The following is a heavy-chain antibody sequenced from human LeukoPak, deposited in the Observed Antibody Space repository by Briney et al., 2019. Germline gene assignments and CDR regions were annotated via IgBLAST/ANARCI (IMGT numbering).Heavy chain of an antibody. CDR1: GGSISTSY. J-gene: IGHJ4*02. CDR2: IYYSGST. D-gene: IGHD2-21*01. V-gene: IGHV4-59*01. Sequence: SETLSLTCTVSGGSISTSYWSWIRQPPGKELEWIGYIYYSGSTNYNPSLKSRVTISVDTSKNQFSLSLSSVTAADTAVYYCARATAYYCIDYWGQGTLVTVSS. CDR3: ARATAYYCIDY.